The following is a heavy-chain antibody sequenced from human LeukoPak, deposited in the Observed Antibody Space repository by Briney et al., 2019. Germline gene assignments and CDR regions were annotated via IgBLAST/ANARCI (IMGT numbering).Heavy chain of an antibody. J-gene: IGHJ3*02. D-gene: IGHD6-13*01. CDR2: IYDSGST. Sequence: SETLSLTCTVSVGYMNSYYWSWIRQPPGKGLEWIGFIYDSGSTNYNPSLKSRVSISVDTSKNQFSLKLSSVTAADAAVYYCARGWQQLSPRDAFDIWGQGTLVTVSP. CDR1: VGYMNSYY. CDR3: ARGWQQLSPRDAFDI. V-gene: IGHV4-59*08.